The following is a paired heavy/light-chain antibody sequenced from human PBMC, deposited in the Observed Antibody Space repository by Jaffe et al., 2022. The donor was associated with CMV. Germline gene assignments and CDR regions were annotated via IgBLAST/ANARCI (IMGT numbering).Heavy chain of an antibody. CDR3: ARVLPRAGGFGEFENWFDP. CDR2: ISSSSSYT. Sequence: QVQLVESGGALVKPGGSLRLSCAASGFTFNDYYMTWVRQAPGKGLEWVSYISSSSSYTNYADSVQGRFTISRDNAKKSLYLQMNSLRVEDTGVYYCARVLPRAGGFGEFENWFDPWGQGTLVTVSS. D-gene: IGHD3-10*01. V-gene: IGHV3-11*06. J-gene: IGHJ5*02. CDR1: GFTFNDYY.
Light chain of an antibody. Sequence: SYELTQPPSVSVSPGQTVSITCSGDKLGDKFASWYQQKPGQSPMLVIYQDNKRPSGVPERFSGSNSGNTATLTISGTQTMDEADYYCLAWDNYSALLFGGGTKLTVL. V-gene: IGLV3-1*01. CDR3: LAWDNYSALL. J-gene: IGLJ2*01. CDR1: KLGDKF. CDR2: QDN.